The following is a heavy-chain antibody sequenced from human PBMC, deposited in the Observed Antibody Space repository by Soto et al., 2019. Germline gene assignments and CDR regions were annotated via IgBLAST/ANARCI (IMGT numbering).Heavy chain of an antibody. Sequence: PGGSLRLSCAASGFTFSSYGMHWVRQAPGKGLEWVAVISYDGSNKYYADSVKGRFTISRDNSKNTLYLQMNSLRAEDTAVYYCAKDLIAARPGFFDYWGQGT. CDR3: AKDLIAARPGFFDY. V-gene: IGHV3-30*18. D-gene: IGHD6-6*01. J-gene: IGHJ4*02. CDR1: GFTFSSYG. CDR2: ISYDGSNK.